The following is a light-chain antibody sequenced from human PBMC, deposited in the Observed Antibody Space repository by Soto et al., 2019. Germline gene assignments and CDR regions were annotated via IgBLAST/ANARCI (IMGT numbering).Light chain of an antibody. CDR2: KAS. J-gene: IGKJ1*01. CDR3: QQYNSYSWT. Sequence: DVRMTQSPSTLSASVGDSVTITCRASQSVNNWLAWYQQKPGKAPRLLIYKASSLESGVPSRFSGSGSGTEFTLTISSLQPDDFATYYCQQYNSYSWTFGQGTKVDI. CDR1: QSVNNW. V-gene: IGKV1-5*03.